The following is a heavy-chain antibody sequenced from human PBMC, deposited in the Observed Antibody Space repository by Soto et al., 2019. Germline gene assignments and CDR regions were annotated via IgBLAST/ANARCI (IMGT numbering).Heavy chain of an antibody. Sequence: GESLRLSCTTSGFTFNTYGMHWVRQAPGKGLEWVAIIWYDGSNKYYADSVKGRFTISRDNSKNTLCLQMNSLRAEDTALYYCARSDCTGAYCYSWPFNYGVDVWGQGTTVTVSS. CDR1: GFTFNTYG. J-gene: IGHJ6*02. V-gene: IGHV3-33*08. CDR2: IWYDGSNK. CDR3: ARSDCTGAYCYSWPFNYGVDV. D-gene: IGHD2-15*01.